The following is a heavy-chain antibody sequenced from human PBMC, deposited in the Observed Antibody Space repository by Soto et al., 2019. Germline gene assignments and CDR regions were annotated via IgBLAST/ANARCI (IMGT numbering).Heavy chain of an antibody. Sequence: QVQLVQSGAEVKKPGASVKVSCKASGYTFTSYGISWVRQAPGQGLEWMGWISAYNGNTNYAQKLQGRVTMTTDTSSSTADMELRSLRCDDTAVYYGARKYSGYEWGKLFDPWGQGTLVTVSS. J-gene: IGHJ5*02. CDR2: ISAYNGNT. D-gene: IGHD5-12*01. CDR1: GYTFTSYG. CDR3: ARKYSGYEWGKLFDP. V-gene: IGHV1-18*04.